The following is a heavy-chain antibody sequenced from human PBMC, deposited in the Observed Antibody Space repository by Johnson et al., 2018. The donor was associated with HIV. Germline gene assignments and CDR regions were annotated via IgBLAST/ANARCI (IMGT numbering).Heavy chain of an antibody. CDR3: ASDGWELLGVAAFDV. CDR2: ISFDGTTK. CDR1: GFTFSNAW. J-gene: IGHJ3*01. D-gene: IGHD1-26*01. V-gene: IGHV3-30*03. Sequence: QVQLVESGGGLVKPGGSLRLSCAASGFTFSNAWMSWVRQTPGKGLEWVAVISFDGTTKYYADSVKGRFTISRDNSKDTLSLQMNSLRDEDTAVYYCASDGWELLGVAAFDVWGQGTLVTVSS.